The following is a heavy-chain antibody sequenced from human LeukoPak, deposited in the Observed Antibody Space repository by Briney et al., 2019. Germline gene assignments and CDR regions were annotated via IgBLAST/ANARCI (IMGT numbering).Heavy chain of an antibody. D-gene: IGHD4-17*01. V-gene: IGHV3-74*01. Sequence: GGSLRLSCAASGFTFSSYWMHWVRQAPGKGLVWVSRINSDGSSTSYADSVKGRSTISRDNAKNTLYLQMNSLRAEDTAVYYCARDMDYGELDYWGQGTLVTVSS. CDR1: GFTFSSYW. CDR3: ARDMDYGELDY. J-gene: IGHJ4*02. CDR2: INSDGSST.